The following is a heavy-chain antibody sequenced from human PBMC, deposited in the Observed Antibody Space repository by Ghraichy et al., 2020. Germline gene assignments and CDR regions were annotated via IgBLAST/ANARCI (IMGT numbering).Heavy chain of an antibody. CDR3: ARDNDYGDLRD. D-gene: IGHD4-17*01. CDR1: GGSISSYY. V-gene: IGHV4-59*01. J-gene: IGHJ4*02. CDR2: FYYGGGT. Sequence: SETLSLTCTVSGGSISSYYWSWIRQPPGKGLEWIGYFYYGGGTNYNPSLKSRVTISVDTSKNQFSLKLTSLTAADTAVYYCARDNDYGDLRDWGRGTLVTVSS.